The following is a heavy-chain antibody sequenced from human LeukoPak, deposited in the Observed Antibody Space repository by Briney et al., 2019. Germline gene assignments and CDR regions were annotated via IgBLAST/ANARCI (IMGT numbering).Heavy chain of an antibody. CDR1: GFTFNTYW. V-gene: IGHV3-7*01. CDR2: IKQDGSEK. J-gene: IGHJ5*02. D-gene: IGHD6-19*01. CDR3: ARDQSSVAGTTYNWFDP. Sequence: PGGSLRLSCAASGFTFNTYWMSWVRQTPGKGLEWVANIKQDGSEKYYVDSVKGRFTISRDNAKKSLYLQMNSLRAEDTAVYYCARDQSSVAGTTYNWFDPWGQGTLVTVSS.